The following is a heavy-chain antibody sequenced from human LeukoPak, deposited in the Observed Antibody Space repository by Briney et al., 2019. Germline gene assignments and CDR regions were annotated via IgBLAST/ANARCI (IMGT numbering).Heavy chain of an antibody. CDR2: INRDGTSR. CDR3: TTAMVRTDKDY. D-gene: IGHD5-18*01. V-gene: IGHV3-74*01. CDR1: GFGFSTYW. Sequence: GGSLRLSCAASGFGFSTYWMHWVRQSPGKGLVWVARINRDGTSRHYADSAKGRFTISRDNAQNTVNLQADSLRAEDTAVYYCTTAMVRTDKDYWGQGTLVTVSS. J-gene: IGHJ4*02.